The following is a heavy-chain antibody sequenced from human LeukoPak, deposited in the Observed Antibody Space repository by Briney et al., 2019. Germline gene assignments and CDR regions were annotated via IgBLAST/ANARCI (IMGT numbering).Heavy chain of an antibody. V-gene: IGHV3-20*04. D-gene: IGHD4-17*01. Sequence: GGSLRLSCAASGFTLSSYWVHWVRQAPGKGLEWVSGINWNGGSTGYADSVKGRFTISRDNAKNSLYLQMNSLRAEDTALYYCARTGDYGDYAPCDYWGQGTLVTVSS. CDR1: GFTLSSYW. CDR2: INWNGGST. J-gene: IGHJ4*02. CDR3: ARTGDYGDYAPCDY.